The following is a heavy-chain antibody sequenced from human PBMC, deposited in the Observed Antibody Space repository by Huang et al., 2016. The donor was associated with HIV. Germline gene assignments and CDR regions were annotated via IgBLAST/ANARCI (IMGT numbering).Heavy chain of an antibody. D-gene: IGHD3-16*01. CDR1: GVSFSDYA. J-gene: IGHJ4*03. Sequence: QAQLVQSGAAVMKPGSSVRVSCKASGVSFSDYAFSWVRRAPGQGLGWRGGIIHRFGLTNYAPRLQGRVTISADKSSNTVYLELTSLRSGDTAVYYCAREGQNWLGKPFGALAFWGQGTEVIVSS. CDR2: IIHRFGLT. CDR3: AREGQNWLGKPFGALAF. V-gene: IGHV1-69*10.